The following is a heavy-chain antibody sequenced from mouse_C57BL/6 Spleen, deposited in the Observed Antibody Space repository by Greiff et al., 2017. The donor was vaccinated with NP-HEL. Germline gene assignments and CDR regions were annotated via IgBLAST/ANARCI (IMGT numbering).Heavy chain of an antibody. CDR2: ISYDGSN. CDR1: GYSITSGYY. D-gene: IGHD2-10*01. J-gene: IGHJ3*01. V-gene: IGHV3-6*01. CDR3: ARDPTTKAY. Sequence: VQLKESGPGLVKPSQSLSLTCSVTGYSITSGYYWNWIRQFPGNKLEWMGYISYDGSNNYNPSLKNRISITRDTSKNQFFLKLNSVTTEDTATYYCARDPTTKAYWGQGTLVTVSA.